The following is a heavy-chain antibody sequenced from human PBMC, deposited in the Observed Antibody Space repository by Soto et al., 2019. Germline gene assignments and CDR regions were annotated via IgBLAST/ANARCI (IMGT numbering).Heavy chain of an antibody. CDR1: GGSISSYY. Sequence: PSETLSLTCTVAGGSISSYYWNWIRQPPGKGLEWIGYIYYSGSTNYNPSLKSQVTISVDTSKNQFSLNLSSVTAADTAVYYCARESYYYDSSGDKFPGFDYWGQGTLVTVSS. V-gene: IGHV4-59*01. J-gene: IGHJ4*02. CDR3: ARESYYYDSSGDKFPGFDY. D-gene: IGHD3-22*01. CDR2: IYYSGST.